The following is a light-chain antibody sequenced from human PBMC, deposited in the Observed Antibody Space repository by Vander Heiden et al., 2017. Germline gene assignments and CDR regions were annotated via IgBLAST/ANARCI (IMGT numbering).Light chain of an antibody. J-gene: IGKJ2*01. Sequence: DIVMTQSPLSLPVTPGEPASISCRSSQSLLHSNGYNYLDWYLQKPGQSPQLLIFLGSNRASGVPDRCSSSGSGTDVTLNISRVEAEDVGVYYCRQALQTPYTFGQGTKVEIK. CDR1: QSLLHSNGYNY. CDR3: RQALQTPYT. V-gene: IGKV2-28*01. CDR2: LGS.